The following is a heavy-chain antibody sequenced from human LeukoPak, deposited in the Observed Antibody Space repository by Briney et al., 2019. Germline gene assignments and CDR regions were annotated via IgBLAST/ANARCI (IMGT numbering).Heavy chain of an antibody. Sequence: SETLSLTYTVSGGSISSGGYYWSWVRQPPGKGLEWIGYIYHSGSTYYNPSLKSRVTISVDRSKNQFSLKLSSVTAADTAVYYCASLTLGYCSSTSCYTFDYWGQGTLVTVSS. D-gene: IGHD2-2*01. CDR3: ASLTLGYCSSTSCYTFDY. J-gene: IGHJ4*02. V-gene: IGHV4-30-2*01. CDR2: IYHSGST. CDR1: GGSISSGGYY.